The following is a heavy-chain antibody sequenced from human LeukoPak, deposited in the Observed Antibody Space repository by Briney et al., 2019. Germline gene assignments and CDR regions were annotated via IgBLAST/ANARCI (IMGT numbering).Heavy chain of an antibody. CDR2: IYYSGST. CDR3: AREDTGYYYYGMDV. D-gene: IGHD2-8*02. CDR1: GGSVSSGSYY. J-gene: IGHJ6*02. Sequence: KPSETLSLICTVSGGSVSSGSYYWSWIRQPPGKGLEWIGYIYYSGSTNYNPSLKSRVTISVDTSKNQFSLKLSSVTAADTAVYYCAREDTGYYYYGMDVWGQGTTVTVSS. V-gene: IGHV4-61*01.